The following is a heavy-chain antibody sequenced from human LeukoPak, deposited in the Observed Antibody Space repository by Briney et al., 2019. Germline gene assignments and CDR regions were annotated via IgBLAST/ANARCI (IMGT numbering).Heavy chain of an antibody. D-gene: IGHD4-17*01. V-gene: IGHV3-43D*03. CDR2: INWVGDTS. CDR3: AKDRQKGDYGGGNFFDS. CDR1: GFTFDDYA. Sequence: GGSLRLSCVASGFTFDDYAMHWVRQVPGKGLQWISSINWVGDTSSYTDSVKGRFTVSRDNTKGSLHLQMHSLRSEDTALYYCAKDRQKGDYGGGNFFDSWGHGTLVTVSS. J-gene: IGHJ4*01.